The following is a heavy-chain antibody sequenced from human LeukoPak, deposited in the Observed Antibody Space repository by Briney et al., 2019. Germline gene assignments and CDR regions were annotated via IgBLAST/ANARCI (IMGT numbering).Heavy chain of an antibody. D-gene: IGHD5-12*01. CDR3: AKDRAGYSGARGFDC. CDR2: ISASSDST. V-gene: IGHV3-23*01. Sequence: GGSLRLSCAASGFTFSTYAMSWVRQAPGKGLDWVSGISASSDSTYYADSVKGRLTISRDNSKNTLYLQMNSLGAADTAVYYCAKDRAGYSGARGFDCWGQGTLVTVSS. CDR1: GFTFSTYA. J-gene: IGHJ4*02.